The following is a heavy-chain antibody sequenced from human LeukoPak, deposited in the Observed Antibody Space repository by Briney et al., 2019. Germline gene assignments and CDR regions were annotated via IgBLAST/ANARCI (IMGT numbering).Heavy chain of an antibody. V-gene: IGHV3-30-3*01. CDR1: GFTFSSYA. Sequence: PGGSQRLSCAASGFTFSSYAMHWVRQAPGKGLEWVAVISYDGSNKYYADSVKGRFTISRDNSKNTLYLQMNSLRAEDTAVYYCARSTRENWFDPWGQGTLVTVSS. CDR3: ARSTRENWFDP. D-gene: IGHD1-26*01. CDR2: ISYDGSNK. J-gene: IGHJ5*02.